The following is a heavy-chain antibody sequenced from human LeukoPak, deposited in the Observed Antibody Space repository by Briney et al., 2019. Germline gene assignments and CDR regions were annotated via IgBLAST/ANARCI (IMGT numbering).Heavy chain of an antibody. D-gene: IGHD2-2*01. Sequence: PGGSLRLSCAASGFSFSDHGMNWVRQAPGKGLEWVAFIRYDGSGKYYADSVKGRLTIYRQNSKKTLYLQMGSLSAEDTAVYYCAKQARPGRYYFDYWGQGTLITVSS. CDR2: IRYDGSGK. CDR1: GFSFSDHG. J-gene: IGHJ4*02. V-gene: IGHV3-30*02. CDR3: AKQARPGRYYFDY.